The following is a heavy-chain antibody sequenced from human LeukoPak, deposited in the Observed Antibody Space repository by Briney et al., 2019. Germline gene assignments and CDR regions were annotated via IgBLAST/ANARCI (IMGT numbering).Heavy chain of an antibody. CDR1: GYTFTSYY. CDR2: IIPIFGTA. CDR3: ATPITNLVGYGMDF. J-gene: IGHJ6*02. V-gene: IGHV1-69*13. Sequence: SVKVSCKASGYTFTSYYMHWVRQAPGQGLEWMGGIIPIFGTANYAQKFQGRVTITADESTSTAYMELSSLRSEDTAVYYCATPITNLVGYGMDFWGQGTTVTVSS. D-gene: IGHD2-15*01.